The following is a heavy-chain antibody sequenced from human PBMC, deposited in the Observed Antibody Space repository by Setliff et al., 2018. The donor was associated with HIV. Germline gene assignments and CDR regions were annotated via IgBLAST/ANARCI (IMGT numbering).Heavy chain of an antibody. D-gene: IGHD1-7*01. CDR2: ISSSGTYI. CDR1: GFTFSAYS. J-gene: IGHJ6*03. CDR3: TRDYAFDWNSVMDV. Sequence: LRLSCAASGFTFSAYSMNWVRQAPGKGLEWVSSISSSGTYIYYADSVKGRFTISRDNAKSSLYLQMNSLRAEDTAVYYCTRDYAFDWNSVMDVWGKGTTVTVSS. V-gene: IGHV3-21*01.